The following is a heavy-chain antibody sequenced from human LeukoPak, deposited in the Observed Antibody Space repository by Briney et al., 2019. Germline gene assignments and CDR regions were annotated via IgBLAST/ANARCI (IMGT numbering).Heavy chain of an antibody. J-gene: IGHJ6*02. Sequence: SETLSLTCTVTGGSISTYCWNWIRQPPGKGLEWIGNIYYSGGTNYNPSLKSRVTISVDTSKNQFSLELSSVTAADTAVYYCARAYGNTAYYYYGMDVWGQGTTVTVSS. D-gene: IGHD4-17*01. CDR3: ARAYGNTAYYYYGMDV. CDR2: IYYSGGT. V-gene: IGHV4-59*01. CDR1: GGSISTYC.